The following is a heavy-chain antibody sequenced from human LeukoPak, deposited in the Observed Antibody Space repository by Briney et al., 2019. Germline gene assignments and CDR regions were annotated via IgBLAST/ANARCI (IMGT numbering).Heavy chain of an antibody. V-gene: IGHV4-59*01. J-gene: IGHJ5*02. Sequence: TSETLSLTCTVSGGSISSYYWSWIRQPPGKGLEWIGYIYYSGSTNYNPSLKSRVTISVDTSKNQFSLKLSSVTAAGTAVYYCARDGGDRFDPWGQGTLVTVSS. CDR2: IYYSGST. D-gene: IGHD2-21*01. CDR3: ARDGGDRFDP. CDR1: GGSISSYY.